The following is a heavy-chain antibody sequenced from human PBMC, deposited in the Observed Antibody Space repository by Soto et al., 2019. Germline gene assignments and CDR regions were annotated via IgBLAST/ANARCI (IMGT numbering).Heavy chain of an antibody. CDR3: AHRPDDSGYFDY. V-gene: IGHV5-10-1*01. D-gene: IGHD3-22*01. CDR1: GYSFTSYW. CDR2: IDPSDSYT. Sequence: GESLKISCKGSGYSFTSYWISWVRQMPGKGLEWMGRIDPSDSYTDYSPSFQGHVTISADKSISTAYLQWSSLKASDTATYYCAHRPDDSGYFDYWGQGALVTVSS. J-gene: IGHJ4*02.